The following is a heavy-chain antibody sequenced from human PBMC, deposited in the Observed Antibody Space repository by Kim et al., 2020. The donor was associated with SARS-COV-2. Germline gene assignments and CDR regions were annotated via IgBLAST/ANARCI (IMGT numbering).Heavy chain of an antibody. CDR3: ARASHSSGWYLDFDY. J-gene: IGHJ4*02. V-gene: IGHV7-4-1*02. D-gene: IGHD6-19*01. Sequence: QGFTGRFVFSLDTSVSTAYLQISSLKAEDTAVYYCARASHSSGWYLDFDYWGQGTLVTVSS.